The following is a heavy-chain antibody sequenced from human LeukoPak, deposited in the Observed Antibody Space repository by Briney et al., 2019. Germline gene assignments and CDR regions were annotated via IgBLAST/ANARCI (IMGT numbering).Heavy chain of an antibody. CDR3: ASRRSNGAFDI. CDR1: GHSLTNYW. CDR2: IWPGDSDT. D-gene: IGHD2-8*01. J-gene: IGHJ3*02. Sequence: GESLKISCKGSGHSLTNYWIGWVRQMPGKGLEWMGIIWPGDSDTRYGPSFQGQVTISADKSISTAYLQWRSLKASDTAMYYCASRRSNGAFDIWGQGTMVTVSS. V-gene: IGHV5-51*01.